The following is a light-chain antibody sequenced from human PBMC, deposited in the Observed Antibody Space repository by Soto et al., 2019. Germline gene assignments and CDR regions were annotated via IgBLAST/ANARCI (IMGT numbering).Light chain of an antibody. CDR1: KSNIGADYG. CDR3: QSYDSRLRGLV. V-gene: IGLV1-40*01. J-gene: IGLJ2*01. Sequence: QSVLTQPPSGSGAPGQRVTISCNGSKSNIGADYGVHWYQQLPGTAPKVLIYSNTNRPSGVPERFSASKSGTSASLAITGLQIEDESDYYCQSYDSRLRGLVFGVGIKLTVL. CDR2: SNT.